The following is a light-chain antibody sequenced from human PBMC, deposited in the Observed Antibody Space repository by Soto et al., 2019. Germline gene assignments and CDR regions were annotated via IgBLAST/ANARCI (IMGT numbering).Light chain of an antibody. CDR2: WAS. CDR1: QSVFSSSNSRNY. J-gene: IGKJ1*01. CDR3: QQYYSSPPT. V-gene: IGKV4-1*01. Sequence: DIVLTQSPDSLAVSLGERATFNCKSSQSVFSSSNSRNYLAWYQQKPRQPPKLLIYWASTRESGVPDRFSGSGSGTDFTLTISNLQSEDVAVYYCQQYYSSPPTFGQGTKVEIK.